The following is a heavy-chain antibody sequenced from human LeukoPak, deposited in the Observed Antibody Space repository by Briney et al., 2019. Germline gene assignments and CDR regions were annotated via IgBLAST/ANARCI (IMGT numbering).Heavy chain of an antibody. V-gene: IGHV3-74*01. D-gene: IGHD2-8*01. Sequence: GGSLRLSCAASGFTFSDYWMHWVRQAPGKGLVWVSQINSDASITTYADSVKGRFTISRDNAKNTLYLQMNSLRAEDTAVYYCARDCPCINGVCSTDFDFWGQGTLVTVSS. J-gene: IGHJ4*02. CDR2: INSDASIT. CDR3: ARDCPCINGVCSTDFDF. CDR1: GFTFSDYW.